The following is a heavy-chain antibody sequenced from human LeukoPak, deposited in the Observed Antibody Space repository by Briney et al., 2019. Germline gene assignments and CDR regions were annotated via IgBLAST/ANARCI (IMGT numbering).Heavy chain of an antibody. D-gene: IGHD1-14*01. CDR2: INGDGSST. CDR1: GFTFSRYW. J-gene: IGHJ3*02. Sequence: GGSLRLSCAASGFTFSRYWMHWVRQAPEEGLVWVSRINGDGSSTSYADFVKGRFTISRDNAKNTLYLQMNSLRVEDTAVYYCIRDYGAVGTTNAFDIWGQGTMVTVSS. CDR3: IRDYGAVGTTNAFDI. V-gene: IGHV3-74*01.